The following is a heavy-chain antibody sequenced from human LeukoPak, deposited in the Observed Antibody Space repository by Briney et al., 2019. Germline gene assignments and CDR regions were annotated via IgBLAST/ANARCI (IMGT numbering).Heavy chain of an antibody. J-gene: IGHJ6*02. CDR2: IYYSGTT. V-gene: IGHV4-59*08. CDR1: GGSISPYY. Sequence: SGTLSLTCTVSGGSISPYYWSWVRQPPGEGLGWVGYIYYSGTTNYNPSLKSRVTMSVDTSNNHLSLRLTSVTAADTALYYCARHSYNYYGLDVWGQGTTITVSS. CDR3: ARHSYNYYGLDV.